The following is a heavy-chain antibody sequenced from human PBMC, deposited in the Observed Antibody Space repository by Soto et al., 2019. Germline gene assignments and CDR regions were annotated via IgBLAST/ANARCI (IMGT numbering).Heavy chain of an antibody. V-gene: IGHV3-15*01. Sequence: EVQLVASGGVLVKPGASLRLSCAGSGLSFSDVKMTWVRQLPGKGLEWVGRIQTKTGGGTADYPAAVRGRFTISRDDSKNTLYLKLNSLKTEDTAVYYCATDYGWAFQIWGQGTTVTVSS. D-gene: IGHD4-17*01. CDR3: ATDYGWAFQI. J-gene: IGHJ3*02. CDR1: GLSFSDVK. CDR2: IQTKTGGGTA.